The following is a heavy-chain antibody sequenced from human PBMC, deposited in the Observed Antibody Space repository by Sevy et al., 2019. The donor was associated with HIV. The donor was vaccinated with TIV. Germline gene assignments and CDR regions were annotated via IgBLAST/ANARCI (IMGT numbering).Heavy chain of an antibody. J-gene: IGHJ4*02. CDR1: GFTFSISA. CDR3: AKGGRSYGDSYFDH. Sequence: GGSLRLSCAASGFTFSISAMTWVRQAPVKGLEWVSVISGSGNSASYADSVKGRFTISRDNSKNTLSLQMNSLRAEDTAVYYCAKGGRSYGDSYFDHWGQGTLVTVSS. CDR2: ISGSGNSA. D-gene: IGHD5-18*01. V-gene: IGHV3-23*01.